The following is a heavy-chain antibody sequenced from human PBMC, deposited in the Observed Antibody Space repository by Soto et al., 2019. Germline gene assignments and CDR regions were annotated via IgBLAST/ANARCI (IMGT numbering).Heavy chain of an antibody. CDR2: IWYDGSNK. V-gene: IGHV3-33*01. CDR3: ARGARFLEGLFHHDYYGMDV. Sequence: QVQLVESGGGVVQPGRSLRLSCAASGFTFSSYGMHWVRQAPGKGLEWVAVIWYDGSNKYYADSVKGRFTISRDNSKNTLYLQMNSLRAEDTAVYYCARGARFLEGLFHHDYYGMDVW. J-gene: IGHJ6*01. D-gene: IGHD3-3*01. CDR1: GFTFSSYG.